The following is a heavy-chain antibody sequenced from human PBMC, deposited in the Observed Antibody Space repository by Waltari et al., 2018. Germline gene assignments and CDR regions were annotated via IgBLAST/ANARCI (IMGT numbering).Heavy chain of an antibody. D-gene: IGHD3-16*01. Sequence: EVQLLESGGGLVQPGGSLRLSCAASGFTFSSYAMSWVRQAPGKGLEVVSASSGSVCSTYYADSVKGRFTIARDKSKNTLYLQMNSLRAEDTAVYYCAKDLGDTQGVDYWGQGTLVTVSS. CDR2: SSGSVCST. V-gene: IGHV3-23*01. J-gene: IGHJ4*02. CDR1: GFTFSSYA. CDR3: AKDLGDTQGVDY.